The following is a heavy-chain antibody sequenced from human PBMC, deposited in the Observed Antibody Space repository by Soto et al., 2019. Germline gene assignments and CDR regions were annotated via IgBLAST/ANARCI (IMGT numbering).Heavy chain of an antibody. CDR1: GFTFSSYG. J-gene: IGHJ4*02. CDR3: ARDFDYYGSGSYLGY. V-gene: IGHV3-33*01. D-gene: IGHD3-10*01. CDR2: IWYDGSNK. Sequence: PGGSLRLSCAASGFTFSSYGMHWVRQAPGKGLEWVAVIWYDGSNKYYADSVKGRFTISRDNSKNTLYLQMNSLRAEDTAVYYCARDFDYYGSGSYLGYWGQGTLVTVSS.